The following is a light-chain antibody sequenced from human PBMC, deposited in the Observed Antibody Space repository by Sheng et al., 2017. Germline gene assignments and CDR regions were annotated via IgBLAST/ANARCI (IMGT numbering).Light chain of an antibody. CDR1: SNDVGDYDL. CDR3: CSHAGSSTYV. CDR2: EVD. J-gene: IGLJ1*01. Sequence: AQAQPASVSGSPGQSITISCTGTSNDVGDYDLVSWYQQYPGKAPKLIMYEVDKRPSGVSDRFSGSKSGNTASLRISGLQAEDEAEYYCCSHAGSSTYVFGSGTNVAVL. V-gene: IGLV2-23*02.